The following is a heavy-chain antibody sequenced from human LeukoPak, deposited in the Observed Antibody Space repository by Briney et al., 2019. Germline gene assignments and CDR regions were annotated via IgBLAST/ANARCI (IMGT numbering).Heavy chain of an antibody. D-gene: IGHD3-10*01. CDR2: IYTSGST. J-gene: IGHJ4*02. CDR1: GGSISSGSYY. Sequence: SQTLSLTCTVSGGSISSGSYYWSWIRQPAGKGLEWIGRIYTSGSTNYNPSLKSRVTISVDTSKNQFSLKLSSVTAADTAVYYCARDEGDITMVRGVPDYWGQGTLVTVSS. CDR3: ARDEGDITMVRGVPDY. V-gene: IGHV4-61*02.